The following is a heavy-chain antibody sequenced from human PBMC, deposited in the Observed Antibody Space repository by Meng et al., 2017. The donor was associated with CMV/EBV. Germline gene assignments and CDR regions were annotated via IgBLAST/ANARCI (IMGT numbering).Heavy chain of an antibody. V-gene: IGHV3-23*01. Sequence: GLTFNSNVMIWVRQAQGKGLEWVSTIVSTGVRTYDEDSGKGRFNLSRDNSKNTLYLQMTSMRAEDTAVYYCAKPRGSGLKYFFDFWGQGTLVTVSS. CDR1: GLTFNSNV. J-gene: IGHJ4*02. CDR2: IVSTGVRT. CDR3: AKPRGSGLKYFFDF. D-gene: IGHD6-19*01.